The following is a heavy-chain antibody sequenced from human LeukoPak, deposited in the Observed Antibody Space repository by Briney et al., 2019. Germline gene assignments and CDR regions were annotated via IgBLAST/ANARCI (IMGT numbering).Heavy chain of an antibody. Sequence: GRSLGLSCAASGFTFSSYAMHWVRQAPGKGLEWVSFIDTSSTTMYYTDSVKGRFTISRDNAKNSLYLQMNSLKVEDMAIYYCARDNWVDCWGQGTLVTVSS. V-gene: IGHV3-48*04. J-gene: IGHJ5*01. CDR3: ARDNWVDC. CDR2: IDTSSTTM. CDR1: GFTFSSYA.